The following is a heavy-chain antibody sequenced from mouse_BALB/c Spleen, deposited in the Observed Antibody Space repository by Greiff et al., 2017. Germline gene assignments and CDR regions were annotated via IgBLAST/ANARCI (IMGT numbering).Heavy chain of an antibody. V-gene: IGHV1-54*01. Sequence: VQLHQSGAELVRPGTSVKVSCKASGYAFTNYSIEWVKQRPGQGLEWIGVINPGSGGTNYNEKFKGKATLTADKSSSTAYMQLSSLTSDDSAVYFCARDYGSSYAMDYWGQGTSVTVSS. CDR3: ARDYGSSYAMDY. J-gene: IGHJ4*01. CDR2: INPGSGGT. CDR1: GYAFTNYS. D-gene: IGHD1-1*01.